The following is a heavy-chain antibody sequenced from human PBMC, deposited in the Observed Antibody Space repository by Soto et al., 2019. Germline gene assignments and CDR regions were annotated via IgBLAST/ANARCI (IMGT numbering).Heavy chain of an antibody. CDR1: GFTFSSEP. J-gene: IGHJ3*02. CDR3: VRDSAYAFDM. V-gene: IGHV3-48*02. Sequence: PGGSLRLSCAASGFTFSSEPLNWVRQAPGKGLEWVSNIRSDSSGKFYADSVKGRFTISRDNAKNSLYLQMDALRDEDTAMYYCVRDSAYAFDMWGQGTMVTVSS. CDR2: IRSDSSGK.